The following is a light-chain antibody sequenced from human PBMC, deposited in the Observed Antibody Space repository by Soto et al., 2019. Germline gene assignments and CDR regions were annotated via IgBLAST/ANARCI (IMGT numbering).Light chain of an antibody. CDR2: NTS. J-gene: IGLJ2*01. V-gene: IGLV1-44*01. CDR1: SSSIGTNT. CDR3: GAWDDSLYAVL. Sequence: QSVLTQSPSASGTPGQRVTISCSGSSSSIGTNTVNWYQQLPGTAPKLLIYNTSQRPSGVPDRFSASKSGTSASLAISGLQSEDEADYYCGAWDDSLYAVLVGGGTKLTVL.